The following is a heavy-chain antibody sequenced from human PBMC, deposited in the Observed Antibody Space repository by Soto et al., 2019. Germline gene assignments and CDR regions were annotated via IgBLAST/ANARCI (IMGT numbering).Heavy chain of an antibody. Sequence: QVLLVQSGAEVKKPGSSVKVSCKLSGATFSSYAMSWVRQALGQGLEWIGGIIPFFGTPNYAQKFQGRVTITADTSTATSYMELSSLRSDDTAVYYCARDKGAYYSHLVYWGQGTLVTVSS. CDR1: GATFSSYA. V-gene: IGHV1-69*06. CDR2: IIPFFGTP. J-gene: IGHJ4*02. CDR3: ARDKGAYYSHLVY. D-gene: IGHD3-22*01.